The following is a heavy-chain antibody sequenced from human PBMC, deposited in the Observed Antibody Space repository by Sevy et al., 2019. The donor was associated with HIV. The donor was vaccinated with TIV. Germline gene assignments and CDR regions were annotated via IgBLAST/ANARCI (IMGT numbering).Heavy chain of an antibody. D-gene: IGHD1-1*01. V-gene: IGHV3-15*01. Sequence: GGSLRLSCAASGFTVTNAWMSWVHQAPGKGLEWVGRIRSKNGGGTTDYAAPARGRFTISRDDSKNKLYLQINSLKTDETAMYYCTTDNIRISATTVKPFEIWGRGTMVTVSS. CDR1: GFTVTNAW. CDR3: TTDNIRISATTVKPFEI. J-gene: IGHJ3*02. CDR2: IRSKNGGGTT.